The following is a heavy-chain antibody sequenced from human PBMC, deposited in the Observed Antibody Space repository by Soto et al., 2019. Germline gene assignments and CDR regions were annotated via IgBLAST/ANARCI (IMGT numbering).Heavy chain of an antibody. J-gene: IGHJ4*02. CDR1: GGSISSSRYY. Sequence: WATLSLTCSVSGGSISSSRYYWGWIRRPPGKGPEWIGSVFYTGFTSYNPSLESRVSVSVDTSKSQFYLKLSAVTAADTAVYYCVTSQRGYNWYYFDHWGQGALVTVSS. CDR3: VTSQRGYNWYYFDH. CDR2: VFYTGFT. D-gene: IGHD1-20*01. V-gene: IGHV4-39*01.